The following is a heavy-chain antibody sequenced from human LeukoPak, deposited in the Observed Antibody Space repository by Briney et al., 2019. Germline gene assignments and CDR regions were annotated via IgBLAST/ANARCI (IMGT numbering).Heavy chain of an antibody. Sequence: GASVKVSCKASGYTFTGYYMHWVRQAPGQGLEWMGWINPNSGGTNYAQKFQGRVTMTRDTSISTAYMELSRLRSDDTAVYYCARDRRGIAVAGRPRWFDPWGQGTLVTVSS. V-gene: IGHV1-2*02. CDR3: ARDRRGIAVAGRPRWFDP. CDR1: GYTFTGYY. J-gene: IGHJ5*02. CDR2: INPNSGGT. D-gene: IGHD6-19*01.